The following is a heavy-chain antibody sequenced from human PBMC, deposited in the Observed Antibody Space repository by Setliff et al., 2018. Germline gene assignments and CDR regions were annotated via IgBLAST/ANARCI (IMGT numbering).Heavy chain of an antibody. V-gene: IGHV4-59*10. D-gene: IGHD4-4*01. Sequence: PSETLSLTCAVYGGSFSGYYWSWIRQPAGKGLEWIGHIYTSGNTNYNPSLKSRVTISVDTSKNQFSLKLSSVTAADTAVYYCASNALPHYDYSNYEGLYDYYYYMDVWGKGTTVTVSS. CDR3: ASNALPHYDYSNYEGLYDYYYYMDV. J-gene: IGHJ6*03. CDR2: IYTSGNT. CDR1: GGSFSGYY.